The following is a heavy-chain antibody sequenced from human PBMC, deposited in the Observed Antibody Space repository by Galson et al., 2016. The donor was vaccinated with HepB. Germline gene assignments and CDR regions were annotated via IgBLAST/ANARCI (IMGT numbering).Heavy chain of an antibody. CDR3: ARDSGRYYIDY. CDR1: GFTFSDYW. D-gene: IGHD3-10*01. CDR2: MKQGGGEK. V-gene: IGHV3-7*03. J-gene: IGHJ4*02. Sequence: SLRLSCAASGFTFSDYWMTWVRRAPGKGLEWVANMKQGGGEKYSVESVKGRFTISRDNVKNLLYLQMNSLRVEDTAVYYCARDSGRYYIDYWGQGTLVTVSS.